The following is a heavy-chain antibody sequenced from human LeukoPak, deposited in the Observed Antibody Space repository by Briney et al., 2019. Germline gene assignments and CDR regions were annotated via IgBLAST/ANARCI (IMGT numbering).Heavy chain of an antibody. CDR2: IYTSGST. Sequence: SETLSLTCTVSGGSISSYYWSWIRQPAGKGLGWIGRIYTSGSTNYNPSLKSRVTMSVDTSKNQFSLKLSSVTAADTAVYYCARVVGATTMDYWGQGTLVTVSS. V-gene: IGHV4-4*07. CDR1: GGSISSYY. D-gene: IGHD1-26*01. CDR3: ARVVGATTMDY. J-gene: IGHJ4*02.